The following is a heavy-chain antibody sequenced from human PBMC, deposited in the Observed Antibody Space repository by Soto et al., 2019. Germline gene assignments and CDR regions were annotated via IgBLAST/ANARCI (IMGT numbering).Heavy chain of an antibody. J-gene: IGHJ4*02. CDR1: GFTFSIYW. Sequence: GGSLRLSCAASGFTFSIYWMHWFRQAPGKGLVWVSRINSDGSSTSYADSVKGRFTISRDNAKNTLYLQMNSLRAEDTAVYYCARVLWFGEFPGTDFDYWGQGTLVTVSS. V-gene: IGHV3-74*01. CDR2: INSDGSST. CDR3: ARVLWFGEFPGTDFDY. D-gene: IGHD3-10*01.